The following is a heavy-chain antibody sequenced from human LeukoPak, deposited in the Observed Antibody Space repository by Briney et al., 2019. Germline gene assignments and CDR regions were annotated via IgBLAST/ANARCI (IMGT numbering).Heavy chain of an antibody. D-gene: IGHD6-19*01. Sequence: ASVKVSFKASGGTFSIYAISWVRQAPGQGLEWMGGIIPIFGTANYAQKFQGRVTITADESTSTAYMELSSLRSEDTAVYYCARAGIRYSSGWYGAEYFQHWGQGTLVTVSS. V-gene: IGHV1-69*13. CDR3: ARAGIRYSSGWYGAEYFQH. J-gene: IGHJ1*01. CDR1: GGTFSIYA. CDR2: IIPIFGTA.